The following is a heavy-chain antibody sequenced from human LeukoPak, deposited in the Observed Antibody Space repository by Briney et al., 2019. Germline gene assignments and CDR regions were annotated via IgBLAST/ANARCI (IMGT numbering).Heavy chain of an antibody. CDR2: IYSGGST. J-gene: IGHJ4*02. Sequence: PGGSLRLSCAASGFTFSSNYMSWVRQAPGKGLEWVSVIYSGGSTYYADSVKGRFTISRDNSKNTLYLEMSSLRVEDTAIYYCAKWPEGAMDYFDYWGQGTLVTVSS. V-gene: IGHV3-53*01. CDR3: AKWPEGAMDYFDY. CDR1: GFTFSSNY. D-gene: IGHD2-8*01.